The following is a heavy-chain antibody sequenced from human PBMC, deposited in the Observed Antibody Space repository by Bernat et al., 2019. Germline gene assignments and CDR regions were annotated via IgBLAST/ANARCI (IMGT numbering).Heavy chain of an antibody. CDR3: AREEYTSSSRHWYFDL. D-gene: IGHD6-6*01. J-gene: IGHJ2*01. CDR2: IYTGGTT. CDR1: GFTVSSNY. V-gene: IGHV3-53*01. Sequence: EVQLVESGGGLIQPGGSLRLSCVASGFTVSSNYMSWVRQTPGKGLEWVSVIYTGGTTFYADSVQGRFTISRDLSKNTLYLKMNHLRADDTALYYCAREEYTSSSRHWYFDLWGRGTLVTVSS.